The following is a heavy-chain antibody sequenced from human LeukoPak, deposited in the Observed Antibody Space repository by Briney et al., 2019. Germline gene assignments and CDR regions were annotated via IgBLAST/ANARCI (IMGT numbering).Heavy chain of an antibody. Sequence: PSETLSLTCTVSGGSISGYYWSWIRQPAGKGLEWIGRIYTSGNTNYNPSLKSRVTMSVDTSKNQFSLKLSSVTAADTAVYYCARDVGYCSSTSCRYYYYYYMDVWGKGTTVTVSS. J-gene: IGHJ6*03. CDR3: ARDVGYCSSTSCRYYYYYYMDV. CDR2: IYTSGNT. V-gene: IGHV4-4*07. CDR1: GGSISGYY. D-gene: IGHD2-2*01.